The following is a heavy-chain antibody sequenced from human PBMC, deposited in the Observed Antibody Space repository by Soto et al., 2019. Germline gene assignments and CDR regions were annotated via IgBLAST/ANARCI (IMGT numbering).Heavy chain of an antibody. D-gene: IGHD2-2*01. CDR3: ARVQSTNWGYYYAVDV. J-gene: IGHJ6*01. Sequence: MLSEACRVADGCSSSYSWNWTRQAPGKGLEWIRFISYSGYTNYNPAIRSRVTISEDTPKDQLSRSMSAGAAAHTAVYYCARVQSTNWGYYYAVDVGGQGARVTVSS. V-gene: IGHV4-59*01. CDR2: ISYSGYT. CDR1: DGCSSSYS.